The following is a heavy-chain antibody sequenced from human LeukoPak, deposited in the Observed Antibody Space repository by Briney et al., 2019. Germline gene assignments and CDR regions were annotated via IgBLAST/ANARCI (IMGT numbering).Heavy chain of an antibody. CDR3: ARIRRYDYDGFRPGWVYWYFDV. D-gene: IGHD4-23*01. J-gene: IGHJ2*01. Sequence: SETLSLTCSVSGGSISGYYWSWIRQPPGKGLEWIGFIYYNGSTNYNPSLKSRITIPVDTSKNQFSLKLNSVTAADTAIFYCARIRRYDYDGFRPGWVYWYFDVWGRGTLVTVSS. V-gene: IGHV4-59*01. CDR2: IYYNGST. CDR1: GGSISGYY.